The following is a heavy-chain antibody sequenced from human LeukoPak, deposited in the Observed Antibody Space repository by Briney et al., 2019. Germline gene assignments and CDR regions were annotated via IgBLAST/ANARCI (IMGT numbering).Heavy chain of an antibody. D-gene: IGHD6-6*01. CDR1: GFTFSSYG. CDR3: AKDFFASTAARPHY. Sequence: QTGGSLRLSCAASGFTFSSYGMHWVRQAPGKGLEWVAFIRYDGSNKYYTDSVKGRFTISRDNSKNTLYLQMNSLRAEDTAVYYCAKDFFASTAARPHYWGQGTLVTVSS. J-gene: IGHJ4*02. CDR2: IRYDGSNK. V-gene: IGHV3-30*02.